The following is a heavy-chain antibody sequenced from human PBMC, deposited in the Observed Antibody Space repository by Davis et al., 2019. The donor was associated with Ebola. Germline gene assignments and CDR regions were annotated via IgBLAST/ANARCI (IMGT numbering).Heavy chain of an antibody. CDR2: IDPGDSDT. CDR1: GYSFTNYW. CDR3: ARESNSGKVDP. V-gene: IGHV5-51*01. Sequence: GESLKISCKGSGYSFTNYWIGWVRQMPGKGLEWMGIIDPGDSDTRYAPSFQGQVTFSADKSISTAYLQWSSLKASDTAMYYCARESNSGKVDPWGQGTLVTVSS. J-gene: IGHJ5*02. D-gene: IGHD3-10*01.